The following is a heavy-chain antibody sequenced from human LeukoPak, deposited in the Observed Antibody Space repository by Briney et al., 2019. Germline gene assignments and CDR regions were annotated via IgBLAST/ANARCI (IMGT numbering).Heavy chain of an antibody. Sequence: GGSLRLSCAASGFTLSHAWMNWVRQVPGKGLEWVGRIKSKTDGGTTDYAAPVKGRFTISRDDSKNTLYLQMNSLKTEDTAVYYCTTEGLVLLYFDCLRRILAFDYWGQGTLVTVSS. CDR2: IKSKTDGGTT. J-gene: IGHJ4*02. CDR1: GFTLSHAW. CDR3: TTEGLVLLYFDCLRRILAFDY. D-gene: IGHD3-9*01. V-gene: IGHV3-15*01.